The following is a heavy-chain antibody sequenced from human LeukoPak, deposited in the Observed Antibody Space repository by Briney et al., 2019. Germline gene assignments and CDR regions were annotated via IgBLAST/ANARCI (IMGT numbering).Heavy chain of an antibody. V-gene: IGHV4-34*01. J-gene: IGHJ4*02. D-gene: IGHD6-6*01. CDR1: GGSLSGFY. Sequence: SETLSLTCAVYGGSLSGFYWSWIRQPPGKGLEWIGEINHRGSTNYNPSLKSRVTISVDTFKNQFSLKLTSVTAADTAVYYCASPSGYSSSSRHFDYWGQGTLVTVSS. CDR2: INHRGST. CDR3: ASPSGYSSSSRHFDY.